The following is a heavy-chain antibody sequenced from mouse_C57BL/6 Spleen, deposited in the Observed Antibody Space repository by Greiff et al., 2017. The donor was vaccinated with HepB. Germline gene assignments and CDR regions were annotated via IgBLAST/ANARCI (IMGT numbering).Heavy chain of an antibody. CDR1: GFSLTSYG. V-gene: IGHV2-6-1*01. CDR2: IWSDGST. Sequence: QVQLKESGPGLVAPSQSLSITCTVSGFSLTSYGVHWVRQPPGKGLEWLVVIWSDGSTTYNSALKSRLSISKDNSKSQVFLKMNSLQTDDTAMYYCARHGLDYEGYYAMDYWGQGTSVTVSS. D-gene: IGHD2-4*01. CDR3: ARHGLDYEGYYAMDY. J-gene: IGHJ4*01.